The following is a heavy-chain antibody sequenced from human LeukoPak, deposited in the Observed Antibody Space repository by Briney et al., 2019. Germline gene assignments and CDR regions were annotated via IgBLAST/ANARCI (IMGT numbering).Heavy chain of an antibody. CDR1: GFTFSSYG. V-gene: IGHV3-23*01. Sequence: PGGSLRLSCAASGFTFSSYGMSWVRQAPGKGLEWVSAISGSGGSTYYADSVKGRFTISRDNSKNTLYLQMNSLRAEDTAVYYCARNYGSGSYYGDYYYYYMDVWGKGTTVTVSS. CDR3: ARNYGSGSYYGDYYYYYMDV. CDR2: ISGSGGST. J-gene: IGHJ6*03. D-gene: IGHD3-10*01.